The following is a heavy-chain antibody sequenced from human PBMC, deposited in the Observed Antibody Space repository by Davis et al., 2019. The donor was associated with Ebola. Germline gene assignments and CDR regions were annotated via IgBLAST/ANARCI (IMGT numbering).Heavy chain of an antibody. D-gene: IGHD3-16*01. J-gene: IGHJ4*02. CDR2: IKQDGSEK. CDR3: ARGWGSLDY. V-gene: IGHV3-7*03. Sequence: LSLTCAASGFTFSSYWMSWARQAPGKGLEWVANIKQDGSEKYYVDSVKGRFTISRDNAKNSLYLQMNSLRAEDTAVYYCARGWGSLDYWGQGTLVTVSS. CDR1: GFTFSSYW.